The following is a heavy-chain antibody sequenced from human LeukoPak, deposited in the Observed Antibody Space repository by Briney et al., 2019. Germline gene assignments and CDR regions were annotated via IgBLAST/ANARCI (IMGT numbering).Heavy chain of an antibody. CDR3: ARVQEVYANSLYYLYYMDV. J-gene: IGHJ6*03. V-gene: IGHV1-18*01. Sequence: GASVRVSCKASGYIFNNYGITWVRQAPGQGLDWMGWIASFDNGNTKYAQKFVDRVTMTKDKSTGTAYMDLKSLTSDDTAIYYCARVQEVYANSLYYLYYMDVWGKGTTVTVSS. CDR1: GYIFNNYG. D-gene: IGHD2-8*01. CDR2: IASFDNGNT.